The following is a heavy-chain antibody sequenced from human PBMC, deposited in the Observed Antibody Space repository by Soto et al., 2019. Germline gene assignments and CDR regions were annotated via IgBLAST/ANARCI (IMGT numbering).Heavy chain of an antibody. CDR2: IIPILDVA. J-gene: IGHJ4*02. V-gene: IGHV1-69*02. D-gene: IGHD1-1*01. Sequence: QVQLVQSGAEVKKPGSSVKVSCKASGGSFTRNTICWVRQAPGQGLEWMGRIIPILDVANYAQKFQGRVTIPADKATSTAYMELSSLTSDDTAVYYCGTYCSGTTCTLDSWGQGTLVIVSS. CDR1: GGSFTRNT. CDR3: GTYCSGTTCTLDS.